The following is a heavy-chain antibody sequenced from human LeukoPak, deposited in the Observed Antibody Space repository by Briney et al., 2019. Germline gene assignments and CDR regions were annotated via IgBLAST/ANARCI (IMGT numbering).Heavy chain of an antibody. Sequence: GGSLRLSCAASRFTFSSYSMNWVRQAPGKGLEWVSYISSSSSTIYFADSVKGRFTISRDNAKNSLYLQMNSLRSEDTAVYYCAREAITIFGVVRTQTTTRPHRFDPWGQGTLVTVSS. V-gene: IGHV3-48*01. J-gene: IGHJ5*02. CDR3: AREAITIFGVVRTQTTTRPHRFDP. D-gene: IGHD3-3*01. CDR1: RFTFSSYS. CDR2: ISSSSSTI.